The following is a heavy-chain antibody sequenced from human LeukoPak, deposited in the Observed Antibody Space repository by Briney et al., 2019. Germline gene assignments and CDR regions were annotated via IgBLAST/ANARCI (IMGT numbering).Heavy chain of an antibody. CDR3: AKQDVVGAPGGYFDY. J-gene: IGHJ4*02. CDR1: GFTFSSYA. CDR2: ISYDGSNK. D-gene: IGHD1-26*01. V-gene: IGHV3-30-3*02. Sequence: PGGSLRLSCAASGFTFSSYAMHWVRQAPGKGLEWVAVISYDGSNKYYADSVKGRFTISRDNSKNTLYLQMNSLRAEDTAVYYCAKQDVVGAPGGYFDYWGQGTLVTVSS.